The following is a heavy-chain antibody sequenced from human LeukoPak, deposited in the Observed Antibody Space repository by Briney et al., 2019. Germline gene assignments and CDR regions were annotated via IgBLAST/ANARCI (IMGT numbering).Heavy chain of an antibody. D-gene: IGHD6-13*01. J-gene: IGHJ6*03. CDR2: VYYSGST. V-gene: IGHV4-39*01. CDR3: ARHRIAAAGTSLWKVNGYYYYMDV. Sequence: SETLSLTCTFSGGSISSSSYYWGWIRQPPGKGLEWIGSVYYSGSTYYNPSLKSRVTISVDTSKNQFSLKLSSVTAADTAVYYCARHRIAAAGTSLWKVNGYYYYMDVWGKGTTVTVSS. CDR1: GGSISSSSYY.